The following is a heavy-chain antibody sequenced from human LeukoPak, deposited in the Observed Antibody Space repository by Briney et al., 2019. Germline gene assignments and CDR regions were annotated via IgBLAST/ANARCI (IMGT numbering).Heavy chain of an antibody. D-gene: IGHD6-19*01. J-gene: IGHJ4*02. CDR1: GGSMSSHS. Sequence: SETLSLTCTVSGGSMSSHSWSWIRPPPGEGLEWIGFIYYSGSTNYNPSLKSRVTISVDTSKNQFSLKVNSVTAADTAVYYCARHRTSGWGLDYWGQGTLVTVSS. CDR3: ARHRTSGWGLDY. V-gene: IGHV4-59*08. CDR2: IYYSGST.